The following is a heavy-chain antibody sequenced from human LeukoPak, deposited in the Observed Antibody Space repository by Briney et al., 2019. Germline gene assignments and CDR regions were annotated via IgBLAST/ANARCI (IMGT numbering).Heavy chain of an antibody. D-gene: IGHD2-2*01. Sequence: SQTLSLTCTVSGGSISSGDYYWSWIRQPPGKGLEWIGYIYYSGSTYYNPSLKSRVTIPVDTSKNQFSLKLSSVTAADTAVYYCARFGPIVVVPAVAYYFDYWGQGTLVTVSS. CDR1: GGSISSGDYY. V-gene: IGHV4-30-4*01. CDR3: ARFGPIVVVPAVAYYFDY. J-gene: IGHJ4*02. CDR2: IYYSGST.